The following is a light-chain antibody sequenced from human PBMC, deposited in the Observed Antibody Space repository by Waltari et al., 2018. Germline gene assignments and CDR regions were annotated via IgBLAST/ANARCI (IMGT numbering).Light chain of an antibody. J-gene: IGKJ4*01. V-gene: IGKV1-33*01. Sequence: IQITPSPSPLSASVGDRVTFPCQATQDIDNNLNLHQQKPGKAPNLLIYDVSNLETGVPSRFSGSGSGTDFTLTMTNLQPEDFATYYCQQYDKIPLTFGGRTKV. CDR2: DVS. CDR3: QQYDKIPLT. CDR1: QDIDNN.